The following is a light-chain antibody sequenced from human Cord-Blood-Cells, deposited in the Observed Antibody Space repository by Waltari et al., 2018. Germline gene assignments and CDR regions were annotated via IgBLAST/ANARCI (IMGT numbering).Light chain of an antibody. CDR3: QQRSNWQT. CDR1: QRVSSY. J-gene: IGKJ1*01. Sequence: DIVLTQSPATLSLSPGERATLSCRASQRVSSYLAWYQQKPGQAPRLLIYDASNRATGIPARFSGSGSGTDFTLTISSLEPEDFAVYYCQQRSNWQTFGQGTKVEIK. V-gene: IGKV3-11*01. CDR2: DAS.